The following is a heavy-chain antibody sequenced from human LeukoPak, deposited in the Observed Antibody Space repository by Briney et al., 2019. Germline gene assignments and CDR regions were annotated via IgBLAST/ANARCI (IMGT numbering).Heavy chain of an antibody. Sequence: GGSLRLSCAASGFTLSSYSMNWVRQAPGKGLEWVSSLIISTTYIYYSDSVRGRFTISRDSAKNSLYLQMNSLRAEDTAVYYCAREVLDTAMALGYWGQGTLVTVSS. V-gene: IGHV3-21*01. D-gene: IGHD5-18*01. CDR3: AREVLDTAMALGY. CDR1: GFTLSSYS. J-gene: IGHJ4*02. CDR2: LIISTTYI.